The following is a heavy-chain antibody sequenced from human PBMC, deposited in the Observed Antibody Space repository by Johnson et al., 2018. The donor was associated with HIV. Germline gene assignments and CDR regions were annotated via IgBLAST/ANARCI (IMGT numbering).Heavy chain of an antibody. D-gene: IGHD3-16*02. Sequence: QVQLVESGGGVVQPGRSLRLSCAASGFNFSSNGMFWVRQATDKGLEWVAVISDDGSNKYYADSMKGRFTISRDNSKNTLYLQMNSLRPEDTALYYCARGGLGYQNFHDPFDVWGQGTMVTVSS. CDR2: ISDDGSNK. CDR3: ARGGLGYQNFHDPFDV. CDR1: GFNFSSNG. V-gene: IGHV3-30*03. J-gene: IGHJ3*01.